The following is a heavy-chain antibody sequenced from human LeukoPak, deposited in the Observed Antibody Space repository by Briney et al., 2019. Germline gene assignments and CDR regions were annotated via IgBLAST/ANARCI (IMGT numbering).Heavy chain of an antibody. CDR3: ARQEDNSSGWPDNYYYYMDV. J-gene: IGHJ6*03. V-gene: IGHV3-7*01. CDR2: IKQDGSEK. CDR1: GFTFSSYW. D-gene: IGHD6-19*01. Sequence: GGSLRLSCAASGFTFSSYWMSWVRQAPGKGLEWVANIKQDGSEKYYVDSVKGRFTISRDNAKNSLYLQMNSLRAEDTAVYYCARQEDNSSGWPDNYYYYMDVWGKGTTVTISS.